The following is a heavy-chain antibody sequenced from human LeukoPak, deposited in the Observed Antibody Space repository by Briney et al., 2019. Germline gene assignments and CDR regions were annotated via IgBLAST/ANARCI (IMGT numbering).Heavy chain of an antibody. CDR2: ISGSGGST. CDR3: AKGGGGPYYYYYMDV. CDR1: GFTFSSYA. V-gene: IGHV3-23*01. Sequence: GGSLRLSCAASGFTFSSYAMSGVRQAPGKGLEWVSAISGSGGSTYYADSVKGRFTISRDNSKNTLYLQMNSLRAEDTAVYYCAKGGGGPYYYYYMDVWGKGTTVTVSS. D-gene: IGHD3-16*01. J-gene: IGHJ6*03.